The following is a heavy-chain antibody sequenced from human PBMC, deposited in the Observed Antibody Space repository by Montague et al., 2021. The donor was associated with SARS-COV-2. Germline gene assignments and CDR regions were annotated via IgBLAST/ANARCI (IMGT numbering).Heavy chain of an antibody. J-gene: IGHJ6*03. CDR2: ISQSGNT. CDR1: GGSFSRYY. CDR3: ARLGDGIVPSPILGLGPYYSFYYMDV. V-gene: IGHV4-34*01. Sequence: SDTVSLTRAVSGGSFSRYYWSWIRQPAGKGLEWIGEISQSGNTKXNPSLQSRVSISLDTSRNQFPLKVSSVTAADTAIYYCARLGDGIVPSPILGLGPYYSFYYMDVWGRGTTVTVSS. D-gene: IGHD2-2*02.